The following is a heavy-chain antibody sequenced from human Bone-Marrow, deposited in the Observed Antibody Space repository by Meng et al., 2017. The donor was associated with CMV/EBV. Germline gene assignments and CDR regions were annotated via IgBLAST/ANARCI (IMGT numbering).Heavy chain of an antibody. CDR2: ISSSGSTI. D-gene: IGHD3-3*01. V-gene: IGHV3-11*01. Sequence: GESLKISCAASGFTFSDYYMSWIRQAPGKGLEWVSYISSSGSTIYYADSVKGRFTISRDNAKNSLYLQMNSLRAEDTAVYYCAREKVRFLEWSYYYYGMDVWGQGTTVTISS. CDR3: AREKVRFLEWSYYYYGMDV. J-gene: IGHJ6*02. CDR1: GFTFSDYY.